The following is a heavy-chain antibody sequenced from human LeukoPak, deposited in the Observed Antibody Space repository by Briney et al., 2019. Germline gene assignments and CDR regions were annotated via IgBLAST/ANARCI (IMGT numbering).Heavy chain of an antibody. CDR2: IKQDGSEK. J-gene: IGHJ4*02. V-gene: IGHV3-7*01. Sequence: GGSLRLSCAASGFTFSSYWMSWVRQAPGKGLEWVANIKQDGSEKYYVDSVKGRFTISNDNAENTLYLQMNSLRAEDTAVYYCARGDGVIMNYWGQGTLVTVSS. CDR3: ARGDGVIMNY. CDR1: GFTFSSYW. D-gene: IGHD3-10*01.